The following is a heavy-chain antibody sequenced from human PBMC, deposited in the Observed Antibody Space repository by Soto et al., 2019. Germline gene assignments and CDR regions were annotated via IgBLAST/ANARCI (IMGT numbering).Heavy chain of an antibody. Sequence: GGSLRLSRAAAGFTFSSYAMSWVRQAPGKGLEWVSAISGSGGSTYYADSVKGRFTISRDNSKNTLYLQMNSLRAEDTAVYYCAKVEGSLVVVVAATRWYYFDYWGQGTLVTVSS. CDR2: ISGSGGST. V-gene: IGHV3-23*01. CDR3: AKVEGSLVVVVAATRWYYFDY. J-gene: IGHJ4*02. D-gene: IGHD2-15*01. CDR1: GFTFSSYA.